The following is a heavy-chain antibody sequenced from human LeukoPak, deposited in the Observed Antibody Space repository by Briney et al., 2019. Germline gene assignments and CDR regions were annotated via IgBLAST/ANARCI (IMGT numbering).Heavy chain of an antibody. V-gene: IGHV4-39*01. CDR1: GGSIRSGDFY. Sequence: SETLSLTCSVSGGSIRSGDFYWGWIRQSPVKGLEWIGSINYRGATFYNPSLENRVTISVDTSKNPFSLRLTSVTASDPSVYYCARQDDQDDGGPNWFDPWDQGAQVIVSS. D-gene: IGHD4-23*01. CDR2: INYRGAT. CDR3: ARQDDQDDGGPNWFDP. J-gene: IGHJ5*02.